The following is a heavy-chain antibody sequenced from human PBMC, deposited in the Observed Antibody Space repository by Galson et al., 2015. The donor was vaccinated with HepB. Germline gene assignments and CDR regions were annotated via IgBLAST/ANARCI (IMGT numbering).Heavy chain of an antibody. CDR1: GFTFSSYG. CDR2: IWYDGSNK. D-gene: IGHD2-15*01. Sequence: SLRLSCAASGFTFSSYGMHWVRQAPGKGLEWVAVIWYDGSNKYYADSVKGRFTISRDNSKNTLYLQMNSLRAEDTAVYYCARGIRVVGPFDYWGQGTLVTVSS. J-gene: IGHJ4*02. V-gene: IGHV3-33*01. CDR3: ARGIRVVGPFDY.